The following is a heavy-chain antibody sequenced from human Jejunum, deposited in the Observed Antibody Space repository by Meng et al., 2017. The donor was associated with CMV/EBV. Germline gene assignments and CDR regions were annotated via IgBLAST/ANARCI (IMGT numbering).Heavy chain of an antibody. J-gene: IGHJ6*02. D-gene: IGHD3-22*01. Sequence: ITWVRQAPAQGLEWMGGSTPIPRTSSYEQKVQDRVTITTDASRSTAYMELSSLRSEDTAVYYCARSDYYDSRGKNYYKYYGMDVWGQGTTVTVSS. CDR2: STPIPRTS. V-gene: IGHV1-69*16. CDR3: ARSDYYDSRGKNYYKYYGMDV.